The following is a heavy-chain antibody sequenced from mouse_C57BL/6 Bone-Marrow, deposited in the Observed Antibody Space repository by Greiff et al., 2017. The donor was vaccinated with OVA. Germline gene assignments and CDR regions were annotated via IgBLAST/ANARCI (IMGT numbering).Heavy chain of an antibody. CDR2: INPGSGGT. D-gene: IGHD3-3*01. Sequence: VKLMESGAELVRPGTSVKVSCKASGYAFTNYLIEWVKQRPGQGLEWIGVINPGSGGTNYNEKFKGKATLTADKSSSTAYMQLSSLTSEDSAVYFCARYGTAWFAYWGQGTLVTVSA. V-gene: IGHV1-54*01. CDR1: GYAFTNYL. CDR3: ARYGTAWFAY. J-gene: IGHJ3*01.